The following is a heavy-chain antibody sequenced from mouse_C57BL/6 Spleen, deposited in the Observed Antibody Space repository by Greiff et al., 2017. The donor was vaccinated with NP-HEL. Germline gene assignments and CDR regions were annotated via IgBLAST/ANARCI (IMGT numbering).Heavy chain of an antibody. CDR1: GFTFSDYY. CDR3: ARHGGRGFDYAMDY. Sequence: DVKLVESGGGLVQPGGSLKLSCAASGFTFSDYYMYWVRQTPEKRLEWVAYISNGGGSTYYPDTVKGRFTISRDNAKNTLYLQMSRLKSEDTAMYYCARHGGRGFDYAMDYWGQGTSVTVSS. CDR2: ISNGGGST. J-gene: IGHJ4*01. D-gene: IGHD3-3*01. V-gene: IGHV5-12*01.